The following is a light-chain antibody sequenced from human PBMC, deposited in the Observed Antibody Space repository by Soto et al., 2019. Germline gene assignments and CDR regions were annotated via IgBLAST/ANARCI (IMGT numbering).Light chain of an antibody. J-gene: IGKJ1*01. CDR1: QSVPKNY. Sequence: EIVLTQSPGTLSLSPGERATLSCRASQSVPKNYLAWYQQEPGQAPRLLIYDASNRATGIPDRFSGSGSGTDFTLTISTLEPEDFAVYYCHQYAYAPQTFGQGTKVEIK. V-gene: IGKV3-20*01. CDR2: DAS. CDR3: HQYAYAPQT.